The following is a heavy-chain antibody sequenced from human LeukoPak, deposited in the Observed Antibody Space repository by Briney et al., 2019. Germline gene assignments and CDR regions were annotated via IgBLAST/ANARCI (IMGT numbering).Heavy chain of an antibody. CDR2: ISGSNSTI. Sequence: PGGSLRLSCAASGFTFSSYTMNWVRQAPGKGLEWVSYISGSNSTIYYADSVKGRFTISRDNAKNSLSLQMNSLRDEDTAVYYCARGSGHYDSSGYFSYFALDYWGQGTLVTVSS. D-gene: IGHD3-22*01. J-gene: IGHJ4*02. CDR3: ARGSGHYDSSGYFSYFALDY. V-gene: IGHV3-48*02. CDR1: GFTFSSYT.